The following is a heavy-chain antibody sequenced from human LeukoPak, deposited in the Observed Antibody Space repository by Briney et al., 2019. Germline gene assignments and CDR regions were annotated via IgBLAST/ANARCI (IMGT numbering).Heavy chain of an antibody. CDR3: AREAIAARNFDY. J-gene: IGHJ4*02. Sequence: GGSLRLSCVGSGFTFGIHGMNWVRQAPGKGLEWVANIKQDGSEKYYVDSVKGRFTISRDNAKNSLYLQMNSLRAEDTAVYYCAREAIAARNFDYWGQGTLVTVSS. V-gene: IGHV3-7*01. CDR2: IKQDGSEK. CDR1: GFTFGIHG. D-gene: IGHD6-6*01.